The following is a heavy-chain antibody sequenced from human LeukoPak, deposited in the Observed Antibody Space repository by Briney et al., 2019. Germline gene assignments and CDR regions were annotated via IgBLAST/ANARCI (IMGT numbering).Heavy chain of an antibody. V-gene: IGHV4-39*01. J-gene: IGHJ6*02. D-gene: IGHD3-10*01. CDR3: ARLGNVWFGELSYGMDV. CDR2: XXYSGST. CDR1: GGSISSSSYS. Sequence: TSETLSLTCTVSGGSISSSSYSWGWIRXXXXXGLEWIGXXXYSGSTYYNPSLKSRVTISVDTSKNQFSLKLSSVTAADTAVYYCARLGNVWFGELSYGMDVWGQGTTVTVSS.